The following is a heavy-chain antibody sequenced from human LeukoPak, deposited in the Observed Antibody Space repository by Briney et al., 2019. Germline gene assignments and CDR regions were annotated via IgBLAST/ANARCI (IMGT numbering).Heavy chain of an antibody. J-gene: IGHJ4*02. CDR2: IYYSGST. CDR1: GGSFSTRRHY. CDR3: ASHGGVLEWLFDY. V-gene: IGHV4-39*01. Sequence: SETLSLTCSVSGGSFSTRRHYWGWVRQPPGKGLEWIGSIYYSGSTYYNPSLKSRVTISVDASKDQFSLRLSSVTAADTAVYYCASHGGVLEWLFDYWGQGILVTVSP. D-gene: IGHD3-3*01.